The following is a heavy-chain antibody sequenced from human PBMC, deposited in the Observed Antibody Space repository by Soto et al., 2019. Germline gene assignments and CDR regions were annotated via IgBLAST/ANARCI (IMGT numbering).Heavy chain of an antibody. CDR2: TRNKANSYTT. D-gene: IGHD3-22*01. Sequence: EVQLVESGGGLVQPGGSLRLSCAASGFTFSDHYMDWVRQAPGKGLEWVGRTRNKANSYTTEYAASVKGRFTISRDDSKNSLYLQMNSLKTEDTAVYYCARDYASSGYWDYWGQGTLVTVSS. J-gene: IGHJ4*02. V-gene: IGHV3-72*01. CDR1: GFTFSDHY. CDR3: ARDYASSGYWDY.